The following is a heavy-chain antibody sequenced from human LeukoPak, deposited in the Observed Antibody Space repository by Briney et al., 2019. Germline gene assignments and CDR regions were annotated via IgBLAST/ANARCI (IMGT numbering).Heavy chain of an antibody. CDR3: SRGEIAVAGTFYYYGMDV. J-gene: IGHJ6*02. CDR2: IIPIFGTA. V-gene: IGHV1-69*01. D-gene: IGHD6-19*01. Sequence: SVKVSCKASGGTFSSYAISWVRQAPGQALEWMGGIIPIFGTANYAQKFQGRVTITADESTSTAYMELNSLRSEDTAVYYCSRGEIAVAGTFYYYGMDVWGQGTTVTVSS. CDR1: GGTFSSYA.